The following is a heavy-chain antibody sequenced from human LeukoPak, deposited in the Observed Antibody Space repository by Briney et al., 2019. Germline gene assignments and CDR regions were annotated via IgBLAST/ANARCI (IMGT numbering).Heavy chain of an antibody. CDR1: GFTFSNYG. Sequence: PGRSLRLSCAASGFTFSNYGMHWVRQVPGKGLEWVALIWYDGSNKYYTDSVKGRLTISRDNSKDTLFLQMNSLRVEDMAVYYCAREGPRGNSQFDYWGQGTLVTVSP. CDR3: AREGPRGNSQFDY. J-gene: IGHJ4*02. CDR2: IWYDGSNK. D-gene: IGHD2/OR15-2a*01. V-gene: IGHV3-33*01.